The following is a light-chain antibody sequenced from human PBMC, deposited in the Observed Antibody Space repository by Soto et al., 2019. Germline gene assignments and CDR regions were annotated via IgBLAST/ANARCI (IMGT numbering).Light chain of an antibody. CDR1: SSNIGSTT. CDR2: NNN. CDR3: AAWDASLNGVV. V-gene: IGLV1-44*01. Sequence: QPVLTQPPSASGTPGQRVTIACSGSSSNIGSTTVKWYQQLPGTAPKLLIYNNNQRPSGVPDRFSGSKSGTSASLAISGLQSEDEADYYCAAWDASLNGVVFGGGTKLTVL. J-gene: IGLJ3*02.